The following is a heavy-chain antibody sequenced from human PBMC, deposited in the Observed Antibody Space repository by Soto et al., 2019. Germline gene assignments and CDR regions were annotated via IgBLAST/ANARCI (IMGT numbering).Heavy chain of an antibody. D-gene: IGHD3-10*01. J-gene: IGHJ4*02. V-gene: IGHV3-48*01. Sequence: GGSLRLSCAASGFTFSSYIMNWVRQAPGKGLEWISYISSSGHTIYYRDSVKGRFTISRDNGKNSLYLQLNSLRVEDTAVYYCAIDFTYYYASPDSFDFWGQGTLVTVSS. CDR2: ISSSGHTI. CDR1: GFTFSSYI. CDR3: AIDFTYYYASPDSFDF.